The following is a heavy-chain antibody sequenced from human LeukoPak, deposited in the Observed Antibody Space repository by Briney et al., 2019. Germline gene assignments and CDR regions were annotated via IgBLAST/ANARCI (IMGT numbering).Heavy chain of an antibody. CDR1: GFTFRSYW. CDR2: INSDGTYT. Sequence: TGGSQRLSCAASGFTFRSYWMHWVRQAPGKGLVWVSRINSDGTYTNYADSVKGRFTISRDNAKNTLYLQMNSLRVEDTAVYYCARDPGSYHQAYWGQGTLVTVSS. V-gene: IGHV3-74*01. CDR3: ARDPGSYHQAY. J-gene: IGHJ4*02. D-gene: IGHD2-15*01.